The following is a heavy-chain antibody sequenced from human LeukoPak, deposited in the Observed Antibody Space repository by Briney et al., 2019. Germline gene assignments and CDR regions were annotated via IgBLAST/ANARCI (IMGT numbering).Heavy chain of an antibody. J-gene: IGHJ4*02. CDR2: INPNSGGT. V-gene: IGHV1-2*02. CDR1: GYTFTGYY. CDR3: ARAEGARELPSDY. Sequence: ASVKVSCKASGYTFTGYYMHWVRQAPGQGLEWMGWINPNSGGTNYAQKFQGRVTMTRDTSISTAYMELSRLRSDDTAVYYCARAEGARELPSDYWGQGTLVTVSS. D-gene: IGHD1-26*01.